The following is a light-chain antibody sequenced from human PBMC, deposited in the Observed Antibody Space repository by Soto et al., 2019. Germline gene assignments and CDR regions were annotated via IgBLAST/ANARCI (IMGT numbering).Light chain of an antibody. V-gene: IGKV1D-13*01. CDR1: QGISSA. CDR2: DAS. CDR3: QQFKKYPPPLT. J-gene: IGKJ4*01. Sequence: AIQLTQSPSSLSASVGDRVTITCRASQGISSALAWYQQKPGKAPKLLIYDASSLESGVPSRFSGSGTGTDFTLTISSPESEDFATYYCQQFKKYPPPLTFGGGTKVEIK.